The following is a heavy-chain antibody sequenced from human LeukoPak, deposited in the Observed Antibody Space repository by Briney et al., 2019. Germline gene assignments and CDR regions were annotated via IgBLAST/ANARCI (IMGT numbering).Heavy chain of an antibody. CDR2: IYTTEST. Sequence: KSSETLSLTCTVSGGSIRSYYWSWIRQAAGKGLEWIGRIYTTESTNYNPSLKSRVTISVDTSENQFSLRLSSVTAADTAVYYCARGSLGREVSAFFKNWGQGILVTVSS. J-gene: IGHJ4*02. CDR3: ARGSLGREVSAFFKN. V-gene: IGHV4-4*07. CDR1: GGSIRSYY. D-gene: IGHD5/OR15-5a*01.